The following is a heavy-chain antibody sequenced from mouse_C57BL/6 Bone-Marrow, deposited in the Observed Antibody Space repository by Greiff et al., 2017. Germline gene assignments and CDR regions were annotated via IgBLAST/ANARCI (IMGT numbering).Heavy chain of an antibody. CDR1: GFNIKDDY. J-gene: IGHJ3*01. CDR2: IDPENGDT. D-gene: IGHD2-4*01. V-gene: IGHV14-4*01. CDR3: TPYEYDEG. Sequence: EVQLVESGAELVRPGASVKLSCTASGFNIKDDYMHWVKQRPEQGLEWIGWIDPENGDTEYASKFQGKATITADTSSNTAYLQLSSLTSEDTAVYYCTPYEYDEGGGQGTLVTVSA.